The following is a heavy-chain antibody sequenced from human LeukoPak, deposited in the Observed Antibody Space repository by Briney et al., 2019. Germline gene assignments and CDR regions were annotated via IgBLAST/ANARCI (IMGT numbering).Heavy chain of an antibody. V-gene: IGHV1-3*01. CDR2: INAGNGNT. Sequence: GASVKVSCKGSGYTFTSYAMHWVRQAPGQRLEWMGWINAGNGNTKYSQKFQGRVTITRDTSASTAYMELSSLRSEDTAVYYCARGPLRYFDWYFDYWGQGTLVTVSS. CDR3: ARGPLRYFDWYFDY. CDR1: GYTFTSYA. J-gene: IGHJ4*02. D-gene: IGHD3-9*01.